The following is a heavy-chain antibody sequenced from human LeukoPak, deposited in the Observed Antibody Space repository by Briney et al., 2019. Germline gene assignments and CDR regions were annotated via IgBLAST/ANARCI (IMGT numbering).Heavy chain of an antibody. D-gene: IGHD5-12*01. CDR1: GYTFISHD. J-gene: IGHJ5*02. V-gene: IGHV1-8*03. CDR3: ARAGRFDSGHAWFDP. Sequence: ASVKVSCKASGYTFISHDINWVRQATGQGLEWMGWINPNSGNTGYAQKFQGRVTFTRNTSISTAYMELSSLRSEDTAVYYCARAGRFDSGHAWFDPWGQGTLVTVS. CDR2: INPNSGNT.